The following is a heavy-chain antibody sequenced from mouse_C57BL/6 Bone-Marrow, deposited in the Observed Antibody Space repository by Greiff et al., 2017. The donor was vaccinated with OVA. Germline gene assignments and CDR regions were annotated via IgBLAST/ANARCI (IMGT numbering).Heavy chain of an antibody. D-gene: IGHD2-5*01. CDR2: IDPETGGT. CDR3: TRGYSNYYAMDY. CDR1: GYTFTDYE. V-gene: IGHV1-15*01. J-gene: IGHJ4*01. Sequence: VQLQQSGAELVRPGASVTLSCKASGYTFTDYEMHWVKQTPVHGLEWIGAIDPETGGTAYNQKFKGQAILTADKSSSTAFMELRSLTSDDSAVYYGTRGYSNYYAMDYWGQGTSVTVSS.